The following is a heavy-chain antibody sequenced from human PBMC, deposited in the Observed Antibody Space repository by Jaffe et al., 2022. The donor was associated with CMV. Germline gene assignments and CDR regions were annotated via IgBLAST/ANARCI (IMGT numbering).Heavy chain of an antibody. J-gene: IGHJ6*02. CDR2: INSDGSST. D-gene: IGHD1-7*01. Sequence: EVQLVESGGGLVQPGGSLRLSCAASGFTFSSYWMHWVRQAPGKGLVWVSRINSDGSSTSYADSVKGRFTISRDNAKNTLYLQMNSLRAEDTAVYYCARVGVELELFGYYGMDVWGQGTTVTVSS. CDR3: ARVGVELELFGYYGMDV. V-gene: IGHV3-74*01. CDR1: GFTFSSYW.